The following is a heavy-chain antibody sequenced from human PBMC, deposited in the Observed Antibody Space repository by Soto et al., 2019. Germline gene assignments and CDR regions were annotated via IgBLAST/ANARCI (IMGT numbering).Heavy chain of an antibody. J-gene: IGHJ3*01. V-gene: IGHV4-59*01. D-gene: IGHD6-6*01. CDR2: IYYTGST. CDR3: TRWPNTSSSARAFDL. CDR1: GGSISSYY. Sequence: PSETLSLTCTASGGSISSYYWSWIRQPPGKGLEWIGYIYYTGSTNFSPSLKSRVTISVDTSKNQISLKLSSLTAADTAVYYCTRWPNTSSSARAFDLWGQGTMVTVSS.